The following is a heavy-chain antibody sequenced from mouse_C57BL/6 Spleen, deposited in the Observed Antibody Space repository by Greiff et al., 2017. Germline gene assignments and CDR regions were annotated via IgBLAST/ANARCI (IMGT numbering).Heavy chain of an antibody. Sequence: PLQQSGPELVKPGASVKISCKASGYAFSSSWMNWVKQRPGKGLEWIGRIYPGDGDTNYNGQFKGQATLTADKSSRPAYRQRSGRTAEDSAVYCGARAGGDDYAMDYWGQGTSVTVSS. CDR1: GYAFSSSW. CDR3: ARAGGDDYAMDY. J-gene: IGHJ4*01. CDR2: IYPGDGDT. D-gene: IGHD3-3*01. V-gene: IGHV1-82*01.